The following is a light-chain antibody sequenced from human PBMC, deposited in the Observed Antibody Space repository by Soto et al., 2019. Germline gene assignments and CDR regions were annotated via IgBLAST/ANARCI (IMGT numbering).Light chain of an antibody. Sequence: EIVLTQSPGTLSLSPGERATLSCRASQSVGSSYLAWYQQKPGQAPRLLIYGASSRATGIPDRFSGSGSGTDFTLTISGLEPEDFAVYYCQQYGSSLTSGGGTKVEIK. V-gene: IGKV3-20*01. CDR1: QSVGSSY. J-gene: IGKJ4*01. CDR3: QQYGSSLT. CDR2: GAS.